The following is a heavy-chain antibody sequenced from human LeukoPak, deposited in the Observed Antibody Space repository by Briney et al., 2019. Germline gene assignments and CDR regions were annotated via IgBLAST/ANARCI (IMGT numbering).Heavy chain of an antibody. CDR3: ARGGRVFYYGSGSYFKFYYMDV. CDR1: GGSFSGYY. J-gene: IGHJ6*03. CDR2: INHSGST. Sequence: SETLSLTCAVYGGSFSGYYWSWIRQPPGKGLEWIGEINHSGSTNYNPSLKSRVTISVDTSKNQFSLKLSSVTAADTAVYYCARGGRVFYYGSGSYFKFYYMDVWGKGTTVTVSS. D-gene: IGHD3-10*01. V-gene: IGHV4-34*01.